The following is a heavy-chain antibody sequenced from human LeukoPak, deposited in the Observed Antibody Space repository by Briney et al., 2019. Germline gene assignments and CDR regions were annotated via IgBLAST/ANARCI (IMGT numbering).Heavy chain of an antibody. CDR2: IFYSGST. Sequence: SETLSLTCTVSGGSISTSSYYWGWVRQPPGKGLEWIGNIFYSGSTYYSPSLKSRVTISLDTSRNQFSLKLNSVTAADTAVYYCARGLWFGDENPPYFDYWGQGTLVTVSS. CDR3: ARGLWFGDENPPYFDY. J-gene: IGHJ4*02. CDR1: GGSISTSSYY. D-gene: IGHD3-10*01. V-gene: IGHV4-39*07.